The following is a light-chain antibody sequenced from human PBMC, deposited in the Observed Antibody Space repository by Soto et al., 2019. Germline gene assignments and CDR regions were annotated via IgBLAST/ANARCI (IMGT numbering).Light chain of an antibody. CDR3: CSYAGSIHWV. V-gene: IGLV2-23*01. CDR2: EGS. Sequence: QSVLTQPASVSGSPGQSITISCTGTSSDVGSYNLVSWYQQHPGKAPKLMIYEGSKRPSGVSNRFSGSKSGNTASLTISGLQAEDEADYYCCSYAGSIHWVFGGGTKVTVL. J-gene: IGLJ3*02. CDR1: SSDVGSYNL.